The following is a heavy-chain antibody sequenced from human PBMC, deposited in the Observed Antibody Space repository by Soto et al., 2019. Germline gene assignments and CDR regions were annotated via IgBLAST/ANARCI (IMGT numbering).Heavy chain of an antibody. D-gene: IGHD2-21*02. CDR2: ISGSNNNI. J-gene: IGHJ4*02. Sequence: GGSLRLSCAVSGFNLRNYEMNWVRQVPGKGLEWISKISGSNNNIYYADSVQGRFTISRDDANNVLFLQMNSLRAEDTATYHCATDELCGADCYFFKHWCQGTLVTVSS. CDR1: GFNLRNYE. CDR3: ATDELCGADCYFFKH. V-gene: IGHV3-48*03.